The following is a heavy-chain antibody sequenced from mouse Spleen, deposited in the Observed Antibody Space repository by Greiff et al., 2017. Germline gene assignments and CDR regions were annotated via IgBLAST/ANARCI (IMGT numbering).Heavy chain of an antibody. CDR1: GYTFTSYW. CDR2: IYPGSGST. D-gene: IGHD1-1*02. V-gene: IGHV1-55*01. CDR3: VLAGGNPSWFAY. Sequence: VQLQQPGAELVKPGASVKMSCKASGYTFTSYWITWVKQRPGQGLEWIGDIYPGSGSTNYNEKFKSKATLTVDTSSSTAYMQLSSLTSEDSAVYYCVLAGGNPSWFAYWGQGTLVTVSA. J-gene: IGHJ3*01.